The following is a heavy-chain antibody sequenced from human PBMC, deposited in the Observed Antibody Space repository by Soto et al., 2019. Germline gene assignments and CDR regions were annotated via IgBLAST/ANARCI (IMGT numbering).Heavy chain of an antibody. Sequence: EVQLVESGGGLVQPGGSLRLSCVASGFTFNDYWMHWVRQAPGKGLVCVSRIQSDGSSPDYVDSVKGRFTISRDNAKNTLYLQMNNLRAEDTAVYYCARGGDPDYWGQGTLVTVSS. CDR3: ARGGDPDY. J-gene: IGHJ4*02. CDR1: GFTFNDYW. CDR2: IQSDGSSP. D-gene: IGHD2-21*02. V-gene: IGHV3-74*01.